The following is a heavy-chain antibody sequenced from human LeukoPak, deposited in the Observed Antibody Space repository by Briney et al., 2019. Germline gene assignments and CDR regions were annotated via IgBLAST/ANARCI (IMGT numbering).Heavy chain of an antibody. D-gene: IGHD2-2*01. CDR2: IYYSGST. CDR1: GGSISSYY. Sequence: SETLSLTCTVSGGSISSYYWSWIRQPPGKGLGWVGCIYYSGSTNYNPSLKSRVTIPVDTSKNQFSLKLSSVTAADTAVYYCARESVVPAATRPGGFDYWGQGTLVTVSS. CDR3: ARESVVPAATRPGGFDY. V-gene: IGHV4-59*01. J-gene: IGHJ4*02.